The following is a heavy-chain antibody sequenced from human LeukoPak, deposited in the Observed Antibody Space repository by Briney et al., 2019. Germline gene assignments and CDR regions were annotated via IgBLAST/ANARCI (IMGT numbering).Heavy chain of an antibody. CDR2: INGDGRNI. J-gene: IGHJ3*02. D-gene: IGHD3-3*01. Sequence: GGSLRLSCVASGLTFSSYWMHWVRQDPRKGLVWVSRINGDGRNINYADSVRGRFTISRDNAKNTLYLQMNTLRVEDTAVYYCARDYDFWSVHDAFDIWGQGTMVTVSS. CDR3: ARDYDFWSVHDAFDI. V-gene: IGHV3-74*01. CDR1: GLTFSSYW.